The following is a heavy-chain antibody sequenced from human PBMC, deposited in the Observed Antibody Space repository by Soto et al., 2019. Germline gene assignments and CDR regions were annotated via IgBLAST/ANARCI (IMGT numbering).Heavy chain of an antibody. V-gene: IGHV3-74*01. CDR1: GFGFSKYW. D-gene: IGHD5-12*01. Sequence: EVQLVESGGGLVQPGGSLRLSCAAPGFGFSKYWIHWVRQAPGKGLVWVSRISSDGSSTNYADSVKGRFTISRDTAKNAVYLQTNSLRAEDTAVYYWARESSGYSSYFDYWGQGTLVTVSS. CDR2: ISSDGSST. J-gene: IGHJ4*01. CDR3: ARESSGYSSYFDY.